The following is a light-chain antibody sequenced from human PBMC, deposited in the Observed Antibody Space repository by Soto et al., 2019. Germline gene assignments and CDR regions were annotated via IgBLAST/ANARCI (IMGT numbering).Light chain of an antibody. J-gene: IGKJ4*01. CDR1: QNVKTR. CDR2: DEF. V-gene: IGKV3D-15*01. Sequence: EKVMTQSPATLSVSPGERATLSCRASQNVKTRLARYQQKPGQATRLLICDEFTRATGIPARFSGSASGTDFTLPISSLQSEDSAVYYCQKYDEWPLTFGGGTKVEIK. CDR3: QKYDEWPLT.